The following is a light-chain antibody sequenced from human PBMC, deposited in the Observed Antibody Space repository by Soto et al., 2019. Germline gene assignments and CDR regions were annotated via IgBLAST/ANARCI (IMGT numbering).Light chain of an antibody. CDR3: QQRSNWPWT. CDR2: GAS. V-gene: IGKV3D-20*02. Sequence: DTMLTQSPGTLALSPGEGATLSCRASQSLSGRYLAWYQQKPGQAPRLLIYGASTRATGIPDRFSGSGSGTDFTLTISRLEPEDFAVYYCQQRSNWPWTFGQGTKVDI. CDR1: QSLSGRY. J-gene: IGKJ1*01.